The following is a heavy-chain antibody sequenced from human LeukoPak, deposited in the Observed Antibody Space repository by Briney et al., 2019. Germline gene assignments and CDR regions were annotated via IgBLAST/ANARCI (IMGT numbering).Heavy chain of an antibody. V-gene: IGHV4-59*01. D-gene: IGHD1-20*01. CDR2: IYYSGST. CDR1: GGSISSYY. J-gene: IGHJ6*02. CDR3: ARALRARITGTTASVYGMDV. Sequence: PSETLSLTCTVSGGSISSYYWSWIRQPPGKGLEWIGYIYYSGSTNYNPSLKSRVSISVDTSKNQFSLKLSSVTAADTAVYYCARALRARITGTTASVYGMDVWGQGTTVTVSS.